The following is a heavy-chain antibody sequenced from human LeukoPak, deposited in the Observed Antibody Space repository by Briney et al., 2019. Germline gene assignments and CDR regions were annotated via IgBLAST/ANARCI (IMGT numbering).Heavy chain of an antibody. Sequence: SETLSLTCAVYGGSFSGYYWSWIRQPPGKGLEWIGEINHSGSTNYNPSLKSRVTISVDTSKNQFSLKLSSVTAADTAVYYCARGGRAYDYVWGSYRYENWFDPWGQGTLVTVSS. CDR3: ARGGRAYDYVWGSYRYENWFDP. CDR1: GGSFSGYY. V-gene: IGHV4-34*01. D-gene: IGHD3-16*02. CDR2: INHSGST. J-gene: IGHJ5*02.